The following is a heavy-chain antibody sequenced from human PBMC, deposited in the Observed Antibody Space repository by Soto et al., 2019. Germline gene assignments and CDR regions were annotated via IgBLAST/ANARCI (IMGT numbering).Heavy chain of an antibody. J-gene: IGHJ4*02. CDR3: ARAGLWFGDFDH. V-gene: IGHV4-59*01. Sequence: QVQLQESGPGLVKPSETLSLTCTVSGGSIHNYYWSWIRQPPGKTLEWLGYVYYTGTTIYNPSLESRVAISVDMSKNHFSLRLTSVTAADTAVYSCARAGLWFGDFDHWGQGAPVIVSS. CDR2: VYYTGTT. D-gene: IGHD3-10*01. CDR1: GGSIHNYY.